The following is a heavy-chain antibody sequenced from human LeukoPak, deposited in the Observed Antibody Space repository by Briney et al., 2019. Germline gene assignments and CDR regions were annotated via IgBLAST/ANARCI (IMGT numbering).Heavy chain of an antibody. J-gene: IGHJ5*02. CDR1: VTPFPTTG. V-gene: IGHV1-18*04. CDR2: ISAYNGNT. CDR3: ARTHGSGDNWFDP. Sequence: GASWKFSGRASVTPFPTTGISWGRQALGQGLDGMGWISAYNGNTNYAQKLQGRVTMTTDTSASTAYMELRSLRSDDTAVYYCARTHGSGDNWFDPWGQGTLVTVSS. D-gene: IGHD3-10*01.